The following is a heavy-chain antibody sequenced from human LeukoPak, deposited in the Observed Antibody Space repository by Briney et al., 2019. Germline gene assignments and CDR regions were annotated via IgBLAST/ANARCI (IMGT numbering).Heavy chain of an antibody. Sequence: SETLSLTCAVSGGSISSGGYSWSWIRQPPGKGLECIGYICHSGITYSNPSLKSRVTISVDRSKNQFSLKLSSVTAADTAVYYCARGSGFYYGSGSPPTAVDVWGQGTTVTVSS. D-gene: IGHD3-10*01. J-gene: IGHJ6*02. CDR1: GGSISSGGYS. CDR2: ICHSGIT. V-gene: IGHV4-30-2*01. CDR3: ARGSGFYYGSGSPPTAVDV.